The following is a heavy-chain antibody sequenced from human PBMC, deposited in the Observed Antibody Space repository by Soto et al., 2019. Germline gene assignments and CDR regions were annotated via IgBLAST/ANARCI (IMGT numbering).Heavy chain of an antibody. CDR3: ARRKTDPEINWFDP. V-gene: IGHV4-34*01. J-gene: IGHJ5*02. CDR1: VGSFSGYY. CDR2: INHSGST. Sequence: SETLSLTCAVYVGSFSGYYWSWIRQPPGKGLEWIGEINHSGSTNYNPSLKSRVTISVDTSKNQFSLKLSSVTAADTAVYYCARRKTDPEINWFDPWGQGTLVTVSS.